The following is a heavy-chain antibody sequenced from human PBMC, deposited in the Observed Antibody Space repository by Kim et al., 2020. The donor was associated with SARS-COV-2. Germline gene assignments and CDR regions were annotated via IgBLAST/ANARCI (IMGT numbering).Heavy chain of an antibody. Sequence: SETLSLTCTVSGGSISSYYCSWIRQPPGKGLEWIGYIYYRGSTNYNPSFKSRVTRSVDTSKNQFSRKLSSVTAADTAVYYCARGLRITIFGVVIIPGAFDIWGQGTMVTVSS. D-gene: IGHD3-3*01. CDR2: IYYRGST. V-gene: IGHV4-59*01. CDR1: GGSISSYY. CDR3: ARGLRITIFGVVIIPGAFDI. J-gene: IGHJ3*02.